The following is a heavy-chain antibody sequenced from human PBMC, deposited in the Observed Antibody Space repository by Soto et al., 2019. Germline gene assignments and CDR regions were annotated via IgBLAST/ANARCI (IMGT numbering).Heavy chain of an antibody. Sequence: GASVKVSCKAFGYTFTSYYMHWVRQAPGQGLEWMGIINPSGGSTSYAQKFQGRVTMTRDTSTSTVYMELSSLRSEDTAVYYCARDPDIVVVGGYGMDVWGQGTTVTVSS. CDR2: INPSGGST. J-gene: IGHJ6*02. CDR1: GYTFTSYY. D-gene: IGHD2-15*01. CDR3: ARDPDIVVVGGYGMDV. V-gene: IGHV1-46*01.